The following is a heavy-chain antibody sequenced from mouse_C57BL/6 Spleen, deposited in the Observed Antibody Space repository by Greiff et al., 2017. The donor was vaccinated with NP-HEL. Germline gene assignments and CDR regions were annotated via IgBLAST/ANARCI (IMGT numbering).Heavy chain of an antibody. D-gene: IGHD1-1*01. J-gene: IGHJ3*01. CDR3: TTASYYYGSSSFAY. CDR1: GFNIKDDY. Sequence: QLQQSGAELVRPGASVKLSCTASGFNIKDDYMHWVKQRPEQGLEWIGWIDPENGDTEYASKFQGKATITADTSSNTAYLQLSSLTSEDTAVYYCTTASYYYGSSSFAYWGQGTLVTVSA. CDR2: IDPENGDT. V-gene: IGHV14-4*01.